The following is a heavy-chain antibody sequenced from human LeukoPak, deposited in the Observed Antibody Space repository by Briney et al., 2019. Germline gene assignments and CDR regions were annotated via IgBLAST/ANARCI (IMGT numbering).Heavy chain of an antibody. CDR2: ISSNGGST. CDR1: GFTFSSYA. CDR3: ARWPYSSSYYFDY. D-gene: IGHD6-6*01. J-gene: IGHJ4*02. Sequence: PGGSLRLSCAASGFTFSSYAMHWVRQAPGKGLEYVSAISSNGGSTYYANSVKGRFTISRDNSKNTLYLQMNSLRAEDTAVYYCARWPYSSSYYFDYWGQGTLVTVSS. V-gene: IGHV3-64*01.